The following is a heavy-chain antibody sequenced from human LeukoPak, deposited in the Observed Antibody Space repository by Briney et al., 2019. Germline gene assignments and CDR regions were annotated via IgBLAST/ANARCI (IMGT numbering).Heavy chain of an antibody. J-gene: IGHJ4*02. CDR1: GYTFTGYY. CDR3: ARAGDGYSPNFDC. Sequence: ASVKVSCKASGYTFTGYYMHWVRQAPGQGLEWMGWINPNSGGTNYAQKFQGRVTMTRDTSISTAYMELSRLRSDDTAVYYCARAGDGYSPNFDCWGQGTLVTVSS. V-gene: IGHV1-2*02. CDR2: INPNSGGT. D-gene: IGHD5-24*01.